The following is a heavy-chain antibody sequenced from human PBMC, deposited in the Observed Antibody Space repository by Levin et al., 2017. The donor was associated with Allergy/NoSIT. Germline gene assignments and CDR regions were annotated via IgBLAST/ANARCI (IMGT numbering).Heavy chain of an antibody. CDR3: ARDQLELTWGYFDY. CDR2: ISSSSSYI. J-gene: IGHJ4*02. CDR1: GFTFSSYS. Sequence: GESLKISCAASGFTFSSYSMNWVRQAPGKGLEWVSSISSSSSYIYYADSVKGRFTISRDNAKNSLYLQMNSLRAEDTAVYYCARDQLELTWGYFDYWGQGTLVTVSS. D-gene: IGHD1-1*01. V-gene: IGHV3-21*01.